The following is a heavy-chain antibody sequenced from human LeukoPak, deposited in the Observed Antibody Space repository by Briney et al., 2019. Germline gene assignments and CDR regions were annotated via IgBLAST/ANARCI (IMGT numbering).Heavy chain of an antibody. D-gene: IGHD1-26*01. V-gene: IGHV3-7*01. Sequence: PGGSLRLSCAASGFTFSSYWMSWVRQAPGKGLEWVANIKQDGSEKYYVDSVKGRFTISRDNAKNSLCLQMNSLRAEDTAVYYCARRRYSGSSRHFDYWGQGTLVTVSS. CDR3: ARRRYSGSSRHFDY. CDR1: GFTFSSYW. J-gene: IGHJ4*02. CDR2: IKQDGSEK.